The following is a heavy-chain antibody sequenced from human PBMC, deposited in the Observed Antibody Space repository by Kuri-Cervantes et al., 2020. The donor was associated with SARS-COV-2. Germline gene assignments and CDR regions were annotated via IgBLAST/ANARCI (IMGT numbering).Heavy chain of an antibody. Sequence: GSLRLSCTVSGGYISRSSYYWGWIREPPGKGREWIGSIYYSGSTYYNPSLKSRVTISVDTSKNPFSLKLSSVTAADTAVYYCARGPLGQWLAYAFDIWGQGTIVTVSS. J-gene: IGHJ3*02. D-gene: IGHD6-19*01. CDR3: ARGPLGQWLAYAFDI. V-gene: IGHV4-39*07. CDR1: GGYISRSSYY. CDR2: IYYSGST.